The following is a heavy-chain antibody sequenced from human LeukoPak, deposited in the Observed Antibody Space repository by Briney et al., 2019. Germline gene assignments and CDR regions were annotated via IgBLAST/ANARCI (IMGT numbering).Heavy chain of an antibody. CDR3: ARDPKSQLLLDY. J-gene: IGHJ4*02. Sequence: AASVKVSCKASGYTFTAFYMHWVRQAPGQGFEWMGWINPNSGGTNYAQNFQGRVTMTRDTSISTAYMELSRLTSGDTAVYYCARDPKSQLLLDYWGQGTLVTVSS. V-gene: IGHV1-2*02. CDR1: GYTFTAFY. CDR2: INPNSGGT. D-gene: IGHD2-2*01.